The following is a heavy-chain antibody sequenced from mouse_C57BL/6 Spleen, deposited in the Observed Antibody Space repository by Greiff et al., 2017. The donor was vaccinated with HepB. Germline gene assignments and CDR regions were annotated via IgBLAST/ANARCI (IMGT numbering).Heavy chain of an antibody. CDR1: GYTFTSYW. CDR2: IDPSDSYT. CDR3: ARGGPDYAMDY. Sequence: QVQLQQPGAELVMPGASVKLSCKASGYTFTSYWMHWVKQRPGQGLEWIGEIDPSDSYTNYNQKFKGKSTLTVDKSSSTAYMQLSSLTSEDSAVYYCARGGPDYAMDYWGQGTSVTVSS. J-gene: IGHJ4*01. V-gene: IGHV1-69*01.